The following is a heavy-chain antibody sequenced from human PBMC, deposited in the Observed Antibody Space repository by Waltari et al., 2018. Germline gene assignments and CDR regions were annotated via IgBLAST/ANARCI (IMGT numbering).Heavy chain of an antibody. CDR2: IYHSGST. CDR3: ARDRERPYYYGSGSYYDAFDI. D-gene: IGHD3-10*01. Sequence: QVQLQESGPGLVKPSETLSLTCAVSGYSISSGSYWGWIRQPPGKGLEWIGSIYHSGSTYYNPSLKSRVTISVDTSKNQFSLKLSSVTAADTAVYYCARDRERPYYYGSGSYYDAFDIWGQGTMVTVSS. V-gene: IGHV4-38-2*02. J-gene: IGHJ3*02. CDR1: GYSISSGSY.